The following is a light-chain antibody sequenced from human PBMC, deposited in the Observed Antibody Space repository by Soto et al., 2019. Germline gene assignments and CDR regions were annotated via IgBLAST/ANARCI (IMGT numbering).Light chain of an antibody. CDR3: QQYSIWPLS. V-gene: IGKV3-15*01. J-gene: IGKJ4*01. Sequence: EMVMAQSPATLSVSPGERATLFCRASQSVSSNLAWYQQKPGQAPRLVIYGASTKATGVPVRFSGTGSGTDFTLSICSLLSDDFAVYYCQQYSIWPLSFGGGTKV. CDR2: GAS. CDR1: QSVSSN.